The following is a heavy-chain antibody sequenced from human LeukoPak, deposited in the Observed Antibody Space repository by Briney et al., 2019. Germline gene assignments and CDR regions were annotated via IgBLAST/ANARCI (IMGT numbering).Heavy chain of an antibody. D-gene: IGHD3-16*01. CDR2: IYYSGST. J-gene: IGHJ3*02. CDR1: GGSISSSSYY. Sequence: SETLSLTCTVSGGSISSSSYYWGWTRQPPGKGLEWIGSIYYSGSTYYNPSLKSRVTISVDTSKNQFSLKLSSVTAADTAVYYCAGGNLRGDDAFDIWGQGTMVTVSS. V-gene: IGHV4-39*07. CDR3: AGGNLRGDDAFDI.